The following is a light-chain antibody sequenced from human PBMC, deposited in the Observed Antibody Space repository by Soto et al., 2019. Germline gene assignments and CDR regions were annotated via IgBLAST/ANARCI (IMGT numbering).Light chain of an antibody. Sequence: IIMTQSPATLSVSPGERVTLSCRASESISTNLAWYQQKPGQAARLLIYGASTRDTHIPDRFSGTGSETEFTLSVSSLQSEDFAIYYCQQYYDWPLVTFGGGTRVEI. CDR3: QQYYDWPLVT. CDR2: GAS. V-gene: IGKV3-15*01. J-gene: IGKJ4*01. CDR1: ESISTN.